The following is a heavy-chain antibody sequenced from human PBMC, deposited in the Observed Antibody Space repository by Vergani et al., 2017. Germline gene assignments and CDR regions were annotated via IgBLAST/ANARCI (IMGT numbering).Heavy chain of an antibody. Sequence: EEHLVESGGGLVKPGGSLRLSCVASGFTFGSYSVNWVRQAPGRGLEWVSSISSSGNYVYYAASVKGRFSISRDNAKNLLSLQMNSLRADDTAVYYCARDQXSGTNRHHYGLDVWGQGTTVTVSS. J-gene: IGHJ6*02. D-gene: IGHD3-10*01. V-gene: IGHV3-21*06. CDR2: ISSSGNYV. CDR1: GFTFGSYS. CDR3: ARDQXSGTNRHHYGLDV.